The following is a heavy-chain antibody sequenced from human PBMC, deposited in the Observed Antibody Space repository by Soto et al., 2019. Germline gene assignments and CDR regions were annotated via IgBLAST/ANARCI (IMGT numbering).Heavy chain of an antibody. CDR1: GFTFSTHA. J-gene: IGHJ4*02. D-gene: IGHD4-17*01. CDR3: AKDRYGDYGGIDY. Sequence: GGSLRLSFAAPGFTFSTHAMIWVLPAPGKGLEWVSVITGSGGSTYYADSVKGRFTISRDTSKNTLFLQMNSLRAEDTAVYYCAKDRYGDYGGIDYWGQGTMVTVSS. V-gene: IGHV3-23*01. CDR2: ITGSGGST.